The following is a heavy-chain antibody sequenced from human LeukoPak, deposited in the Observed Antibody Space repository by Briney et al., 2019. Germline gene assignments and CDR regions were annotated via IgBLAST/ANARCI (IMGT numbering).Heavy chain of an antibody. CDR3: ARDRGYEDPQLETTFDD. V-gene: IGHV3-30*03. Sequence: GGSLRLSCAASGFMFSSYGMHWVRQAPGKGLEWVAVISYGGSNKYYADSVKGRFTISRDKSKKTLYLQMNALRPEDTAVYYCARDRGYEDPQLETTFDDWGEGTLVTVSS. J-gene: IGHJ4*02. D-gene: IGHD3-10*01. CDR1: GFMFSSYG. CDR2: ISYGGSNK.